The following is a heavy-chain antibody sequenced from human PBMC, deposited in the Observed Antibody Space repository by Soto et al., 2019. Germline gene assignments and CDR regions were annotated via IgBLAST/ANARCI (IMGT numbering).Heavy chain of an antibody. D-gene: IGHD3-22*01. CDR2: IIPIFGTA. J-gene: IGHJ5*02. CDR1: GGTFSTYT. CDR3: ARSQDSSGYWNSCFDP. Sequence: QVQLVQSGAEVKKPGSSVKVSCKSSGGTFSTYTLAWVRQAPGQGLEWVGGIIPIFGTANYPQKFKGRVTITADDSTSPAYMELSSLRSEDTAVYYCARSQDSSGYWNSCFDPWGQGTLVTVSS. V-gene: IGHV1-69*01.